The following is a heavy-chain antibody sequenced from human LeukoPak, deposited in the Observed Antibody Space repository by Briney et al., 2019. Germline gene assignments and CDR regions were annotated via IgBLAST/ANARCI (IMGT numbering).Heavy chain of an antibody. Sequence: SETLSLTCTVSSGSISTYYWGWIRQPPGKGLEWIGYIYYSGSTNYNPSLKSRVTISVDTSKNHFSLKLSSVAAADTAVYCCARENDVTGNALDVWGQGTTVTVSS. CDR2: IYYSGST. D-gene: IGHD2-2*01. CDR1: SGSISTYY. J-gene: IGHJ6*02. V-gene: IGHV4-59*01. CDR3: ARENDVTGNALDV.